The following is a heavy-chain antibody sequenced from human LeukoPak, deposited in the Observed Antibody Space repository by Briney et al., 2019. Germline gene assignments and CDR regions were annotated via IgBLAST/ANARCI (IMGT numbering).Heavy chain of an antibody. CDR2: INPANGYT. Sequence: ASVKVSCKASGYTFTNYAMHWVRQAPGQTIEWLGWINPANGYTKYSQQLQDRVTVTSDTSASTAYMELSSLRSEDKAVYYCAIRDGHTDHWGQGTLVTVSS. V-gene: IGHV1-3*03. CDR3: AIRDGHTDH. J-gene: IGHJ4*02. CDR1: GYTFTNYA. D-gene: IGHD5-24*01.